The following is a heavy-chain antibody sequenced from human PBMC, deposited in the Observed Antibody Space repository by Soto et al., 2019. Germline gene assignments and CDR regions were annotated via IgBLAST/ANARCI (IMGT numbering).Heavy chain of an antibody. CDR1: GYTFTSYD. CDR2: MNPNSGNT. CDR3: ARGAPNYYGSGSYRRYYGMDV. V-gene: IGHV1-8*01. Sequence: ASVKVSCKASGYTFTSYDINWVRQATGQGLEWMGWMNPNSGNTGYAQKFQGRVTMTRNTSISTAYMELSSLRSEDTAVYYCARGAPNYYGSGSYRRYYGMDVWGQGTMVTVSS. J-gene: IGHJ6*02. D-gene: IGHD3-10*01.